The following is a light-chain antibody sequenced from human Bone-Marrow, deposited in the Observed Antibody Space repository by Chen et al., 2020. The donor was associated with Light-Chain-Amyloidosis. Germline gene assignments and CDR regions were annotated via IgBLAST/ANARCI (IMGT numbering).Light chain of an antibody. CDR2: DAS. Sequence: EIVLTQSPATLSLSPGARATLSCRASQSVSNYLAWYQQKPGQAPRLLIYDASKRATGIPARFSGSGSVTDFTLTISSLEPEDFAVYYGQQRVNWRTFGGGTKVEFK. CDR1: QSVSNY. CDR3: QQRVNWRT. V-gene: IGKV3-11*01. J-gene: IGKJ4*01.